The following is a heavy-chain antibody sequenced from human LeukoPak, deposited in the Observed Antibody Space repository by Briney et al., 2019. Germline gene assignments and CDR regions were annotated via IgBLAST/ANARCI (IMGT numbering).Heavy chain of an antibody. V-gene: IGHV3-11*04. CDR3: ARNRGYSSSWYYFDY. D-gene: IGHD6-13*01. J-gene: IGHJ4*02. CDR1: GFTFSDYY. CDR2: ISSSGDTI. Sequence: GGSLRLSCAASGFTFSDYYMSWIRQAPGKGLEWISYISSSGDTIFYADSVKGRFTISRDNAKNSLYLQMNSLRADDTAVYYCARNRGYSSSWYYFDYWGQGTLVTVSS.